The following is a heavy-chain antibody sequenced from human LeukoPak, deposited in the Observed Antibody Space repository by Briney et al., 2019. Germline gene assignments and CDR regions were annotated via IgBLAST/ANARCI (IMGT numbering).Heavy chain of an antibody. CDR2: IYYSGST. CDR3: ASTIFGVVSSAFDI. CDR1: GGSISSSSYY. Sequence: PSETLSLTCTVSGGSISSSSYYWGWIRQPPGKGLEWIGSIYYSGSTYYNPSLKSRVTISVDTSKNQFSLKLSSVTAADTAVYYCASTIFGVVSSAFDIWGQGTMVTVSS. J-gene: IGHJ3*02. D-gene: IGHD3-3*01. V-gene: IGHV4-39*07.